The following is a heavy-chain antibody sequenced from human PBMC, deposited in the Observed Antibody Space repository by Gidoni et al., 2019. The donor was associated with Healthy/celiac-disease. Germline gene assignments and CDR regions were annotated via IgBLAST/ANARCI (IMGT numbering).Heavy chain of an antibody. CDR1: GFSLSNARMG. V-gene: IGHV2-26*01. J-gene: IGHJ4*02. D-gene: IGHD6-13*01. CDR2: IFSNDEK. Sequence: QVTLKESGPVLVKPTETLTLTCTVSGFSLSNARMGVSWIRQPTGKALEWLAHIFSNDEKSYSTSLKSRLTISKDTSKSQVVLTMTNMDPVDTATYYCARIPRLWGSSWYGVAYWGQGTLVTVSS. CDR3: ARIPRLWGSSWYGVAY.